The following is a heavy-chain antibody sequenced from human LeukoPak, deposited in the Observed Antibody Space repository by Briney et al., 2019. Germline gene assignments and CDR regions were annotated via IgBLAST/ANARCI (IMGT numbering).Heavy chain of an antibody. CDR1: GFTFYSYA. J-gene: IGHJ5*02. V-gene: IGHV3-23*01. CDR3: AKGAGTTRA. Sequence: HPGGSLRLSCAASGFTFYSYAMRWVRQAPGKGLEWVAVISDGGGGTYYADSVKGRFTISRDNSKNTLYLQMNSLRADDTAVYYCAKGAGTTRAWGQGTLVTVSS. CDR2: ISDGGGGT. D-gene: IGHD1-14*01.